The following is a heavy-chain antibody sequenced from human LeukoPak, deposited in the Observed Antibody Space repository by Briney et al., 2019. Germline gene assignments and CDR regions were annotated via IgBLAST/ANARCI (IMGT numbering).Heavy chain of an antibody. D-gene: IGHD4-23*01. V-gene: IGHV3-48*04. CDR2: ISGSSGAK. Sequence: GGSLRLSCAASGFTFSSYSMNWVRQAPGKGLEWVSYISGSSGAKYYANSVKGRFTISRDNAKKSLYLQMNTLRAADTAVYFCARDNSSSHDAFDVWGQGTMVTVSS. CDR1: GFTFSSYS. J-gene: IGHJ3*01. CDR3: ARDNSSSHDAFDV.